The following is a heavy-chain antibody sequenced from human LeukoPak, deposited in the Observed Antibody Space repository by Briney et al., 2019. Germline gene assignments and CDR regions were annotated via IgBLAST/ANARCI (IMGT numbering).Heavy chain of an antibody. V-gene: IGHV3-43*02. CDR1: GFTFYDYA. CDR2: ISGDGGCT. Sequence: GGALRLSCAASGFTFYDYAMHWVRQAPGEGLEWVSLISGDGGCTYYADSVKGRFTISRDNSKNSLYLQMNSLRTEDTALYYCAKDSRVVVAATQVWWFDPWGQGTLVTVSS. CDR3: AKDSRVVVAATQVWWFDP. D-gene: IGHD2-15*01. J-gene: IGHJ5*02.